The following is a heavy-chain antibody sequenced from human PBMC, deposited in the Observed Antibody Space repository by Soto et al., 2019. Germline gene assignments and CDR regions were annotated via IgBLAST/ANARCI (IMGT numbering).Heavy chain of an antibody. V-gene: IGHV4-59*01. CDR1: GGSISSYY. Sequence: SETLSLTCTVSGGSISSYYWSWIRQPPGKGLEWIGYIYYSGSTNYNPSLKSRVTISVDTSKNQFSLKLSSVTAADTAVYYCARRGGSGSYWFDPWGQGTLVTVSS. CDR3: ARRGGSGSYWFDP. CDR2: IYYSGST. D-gene: IGHD3-10*01. J-gene: IGHJ5*02.